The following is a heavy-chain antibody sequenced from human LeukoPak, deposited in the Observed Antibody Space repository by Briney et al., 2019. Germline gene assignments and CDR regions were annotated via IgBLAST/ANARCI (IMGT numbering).Heavy chain of an antibody. CDR1: GGSIGSSNW. V-gene: IGHV4-4*02. Sequence: SGTLSLTCAVSGGSIGSSNWWSWVRQPPGKGLEWIGEIYHSGSTNYNPSLKSRVTISVDTSKNQFSLKLSSVTAADTVVYYCARDRYIYGSDDRWFDPWDQGTLVTVSS. CDR3: ARDRYIYGSDDRWFDP. CDR2: IYHSGST. J-gene: IGHJ5*02. D-gene: IGHD5-18*01.